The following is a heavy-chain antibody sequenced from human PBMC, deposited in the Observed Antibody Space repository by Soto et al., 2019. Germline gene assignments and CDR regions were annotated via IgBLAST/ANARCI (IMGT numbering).Heavy chain of an antibody. V-gene: IGHV3-7*05. J-gene: IGHJ4*02. D-gene: IGHD3-10*01. CDR3: AKAPSGSGRDYYFDS. CDR1: GFAFSDYW. CDR2: ISRDAGQE. Sequence: EVQLVESGGALVQPGGSLRLSCVASGFAFSDYWMSWVRQAPGKGPEWVASISRDAGQEWYVDSVRGRFTISRDNAKNSLYLQMSSLRDEDRAVYYCAKAPSGSGRDYYFDSWGQGSLITVSS.